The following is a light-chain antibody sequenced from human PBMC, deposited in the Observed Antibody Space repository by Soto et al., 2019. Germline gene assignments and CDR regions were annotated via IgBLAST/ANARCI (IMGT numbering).Light chain of an antibody. J-gene: IGKJ2*01. CDR2: ATS. CDR1: QPISTY. CDR3: QQSYTSPFT. V-gene: IGKV1-39*01. Sequence: DIQMTQSPSSLSASVGDRVTITCRASQPISTYLNWYQQRPGKAPKFLISATSTLQSGDPARFSGSGYGTGFNLTISTLSHDDVGTYFCQQSYTSPFTFGQGTRLEI.